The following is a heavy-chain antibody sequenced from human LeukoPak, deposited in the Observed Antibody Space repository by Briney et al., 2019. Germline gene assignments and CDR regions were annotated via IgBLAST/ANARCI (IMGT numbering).Heavy chain of an antibody. J-gene: IGHJ2*01. CDR3: AREGAYYESRGQTHWYFDL. CDR1: GGSISSYY. CDR2: IYYSGST. V-gene: IGHV4-59*06. Sequence: SETLSLTCTVSGGSISSYYWSWIRQHPGKGLEWIGYIYYSGSTYYNPSLKSRVTISVDTSKIQFSLRLSSVTAADTAVYYCAREGAYYESRGQTHWYFDLWGRGTLVTVSS. D-gene: IGHD3-22*01.